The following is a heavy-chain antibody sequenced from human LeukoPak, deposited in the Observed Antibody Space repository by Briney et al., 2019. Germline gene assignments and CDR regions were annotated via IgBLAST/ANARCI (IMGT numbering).Heavy chain of an antibody. J-gene: IGHJ4*02. V-gene: IGHV4-39*07. D-gene: IGHD6-6*01. CDR3: ASPPRGITARLNYYYDS. CDR2: VYYSGNT. Sequence: SETLSLTCTVSGGSISGSDYYWGWIRQPPGKGLEWIGAVYYSGNTYYSPSLRSRVTISGDTSKNQFSLWLTSVTAADTAMYYCASPPRGITARLNYYYDSWGQGTLVTVSS. CDR1: GGSISGSDYY.